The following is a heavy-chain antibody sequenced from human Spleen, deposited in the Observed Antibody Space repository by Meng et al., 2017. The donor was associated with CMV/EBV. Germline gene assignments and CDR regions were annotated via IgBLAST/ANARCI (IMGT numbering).Heavy chain of an antibody. Sequence: SCKASGYTFTSYYMRWVRQAPGQGLEWMGIINPSGGSTSYAQKFQGRVTMTRDTSKNQFSLKLSSVTAADTAVYYCAIERIGVPAGPWGQGTLVTVSS. CDR3: AIERIGVPAGP. CDR2: INPSGGST. V-gene: IGHV1-46*01. D-gene: IGHD2-2*01. CDR1: GYTFTSYY. J-gene: IGHJ5*02.